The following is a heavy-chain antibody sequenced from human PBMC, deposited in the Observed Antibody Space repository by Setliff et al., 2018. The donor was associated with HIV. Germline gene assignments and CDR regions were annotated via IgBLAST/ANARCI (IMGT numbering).Heavy chain of an antibody. V-gene: IGHV4-39*01. D-gene: IGHD4-4*01. CDR3: ATHASTVQDAMDV. CDR1: GGSISSTIYH. CDR2: IHSSGIN. Sequence: SETLSLTCTVSGGSISSTIYHWVRIRHPAGKGLEWIGNIHSSGINHYKPSLKSRNTISLDTSTNQFSLNFTSVTAADTAVYYCATHASTVQDAMDVWGKGTTVTVS. J-gene: IGHJ6*04.